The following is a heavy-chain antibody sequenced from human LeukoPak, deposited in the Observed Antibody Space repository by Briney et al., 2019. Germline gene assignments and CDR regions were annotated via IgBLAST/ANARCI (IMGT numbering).Heavy chain of an antibody. D-gene: IGHD3-22*01. V-gene: IGHV1-18*01. Sequence: GASVKVSCKASGYTFTSYGISWVRQVPGQGLEWMGWISAYNGNTNYAQKLQCRVTMTTDTSTSTAYMELRSLRSDDAAVYFCARSPRPITTIVAASSAEYFQHWGQGTLVTVSS. CDR1: GYTFTSYG. J-gene: IGHJ1*01. CDR2: ISAYNGNT. CDR3: ARSPRPITTIVAASSAEYFQH.